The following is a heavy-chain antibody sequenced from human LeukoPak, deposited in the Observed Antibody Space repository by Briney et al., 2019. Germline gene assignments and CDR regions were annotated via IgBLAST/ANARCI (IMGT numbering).Heavy chain of an antibody. Sequence: ASVKVSCKASGYTFTSYGISWVRQAPGQGLEWMGWISAYNGNTNYAQKLQDRVTMTTDTSTSTAYMELRSLRSDDTAVCYCARDRLITMVRGRAFDIWGQGTMVTVSS. CDR3: ARDRLITMVRGRAFDI. CDR2: ISAYNGNT. CDR1: GYTFTSYG. V-gene: IGHV1-18*01. J-gene: IGHJ3*02. D-gene: IGHD3-10*01.